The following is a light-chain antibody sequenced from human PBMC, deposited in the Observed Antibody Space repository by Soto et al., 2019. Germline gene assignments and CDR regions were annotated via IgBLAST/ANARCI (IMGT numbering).Light chain of an antibody. V-gene: IGKV1-5*01. CDR3: QQYNSYSIT. J-gene: IGKJ5*01. Sequence: DIQMTQSPSTLSASVGDRVTITCRAGQSISSWLAWYQQKPGKAPNLLIYDASSLKSGVPSRFSGSSSGTEFTLTISSLQPDDFATYYCQQYNSYSITFGQGTRLENK. CDR1: QSISSW. CDR2: DAS.